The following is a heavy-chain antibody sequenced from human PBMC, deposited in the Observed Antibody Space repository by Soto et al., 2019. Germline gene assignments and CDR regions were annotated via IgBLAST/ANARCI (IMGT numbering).Heavy chain of an antibody. Sequence: SETLSLTCTVSGGSISSYYWSWIRRPPGKGLEWIGYIYNSGSTHSNPSLQSRVTISVDTSKNQFSLKLSAVTAADTGIYYCARARITMVREVIKYNMDVWGQGTTVTVSS. CDR3: ARARITMVREVIKYNMDV. V-gene: IGHV4-59*01. D-gene: IGHD3-10*01. J-gene: IGHJ6*02. CDR1: GGSISSYY. CDR2: IYNSGST.